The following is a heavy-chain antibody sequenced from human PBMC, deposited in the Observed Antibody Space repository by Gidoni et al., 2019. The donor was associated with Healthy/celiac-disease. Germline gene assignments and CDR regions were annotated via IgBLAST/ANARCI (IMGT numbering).Heavy chain of an antibody. CDR2: INHSGST. CDR1: GGSFSGYY. V-gene: IGHV4-34*01. D-gene: IGHD5-12*01. Sequence: QAQLQQWGAGLFMPSETLSLTCAVYGGSFSGYYWSWIRQPPGKGLEWIGEINHSGSTNYNPFLKSRVTISVDTSKNQFSLKLSSVTAADTAVYYCARGSGYYYYYGMDVWGQGTTVTVSS. CDR3: ARGSGYYYYYGMDV. J-gene: IGHJ6*02.